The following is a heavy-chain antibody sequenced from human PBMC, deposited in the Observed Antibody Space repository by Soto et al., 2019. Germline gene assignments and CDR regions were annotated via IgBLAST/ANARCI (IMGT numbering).Heavy chain of an antibody. CDR3: AREGAVAGTSSHWFDP. J-gene: IGHJ5*02. CDR2: IKQDGSEK. Sequence: GGSLRLSCAASGFTFSSYWMSWVRQAPGKGLEWVANIKQDGSEKYYVDSVKGRFTISRDNAKNSLYLQMNSLRAEDTAVYYCAREGAVAGTSSHWFDPWGQGTLVTVSS. D-gene: IGHD6-19*01. V-gene: IGHV3-7*01. CDR1: GFTFSSYW.